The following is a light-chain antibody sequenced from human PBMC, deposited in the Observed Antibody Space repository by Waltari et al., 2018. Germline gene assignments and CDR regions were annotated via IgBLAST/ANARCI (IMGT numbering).Light chain of an antibody. V-gene: IGLV1-40*01. J-gene: IGLJ2*01. CDR1: SSNIGAGFD. Sequence: QSVLTQPPSVSGAPGQRVTISCTGSSSNIGAGFDVHWYQQLPGTAPKLLIFGNNSRPSGVPDRFSGSKSGTSASLAITGLQAEDEADYYGQSYDSSLFVVFGGGTKLTVL. CDR3: QSYDSSLFVV. CDR2: GNN.